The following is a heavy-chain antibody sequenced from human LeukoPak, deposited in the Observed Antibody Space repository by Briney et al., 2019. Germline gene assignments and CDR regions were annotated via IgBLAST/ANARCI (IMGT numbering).Heavy chain of an antibody. CDR2: ISTGSSTI. V-gene: IGHV3-48*01. CDR3: ARAEYYYGSGSS. D-gene: IGHD3-10*01. Sequence: GGSLRLSCAASGFTFSSYSMNWVRQAAGKGLEWISYISTGSSTIYYADSVKGRFTISRDYAKNSLYLQMNSLRAEDTAVYYCARAEYYYGSGSSWGQGTQVTVSS. J-gene: IGHJ5*02. CDR1: GFTFSSYS.